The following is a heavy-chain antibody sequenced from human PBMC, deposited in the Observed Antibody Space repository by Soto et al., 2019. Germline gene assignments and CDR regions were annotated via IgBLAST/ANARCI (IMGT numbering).Heavy chain of an antibody. CDR3: AKVPSAYYFDY. J-gene: IGHJ4*02. D-gene: IGHD6-25*01. V-gene: IGHV3-23*01. CDR1: GFTFSSYA. Sequence: EVQLLESGGGLVQPGGSLRLSCAASGFTFSSYAMSWVRQAPGKGLEWVSAINNSGGSTHYADSVKGRFTISRDNSKNTLYLQMNSLRAEDTAVYYCAKVPSAYYFDYWGQGTLVTVSS. CDR2: INNSGGST.